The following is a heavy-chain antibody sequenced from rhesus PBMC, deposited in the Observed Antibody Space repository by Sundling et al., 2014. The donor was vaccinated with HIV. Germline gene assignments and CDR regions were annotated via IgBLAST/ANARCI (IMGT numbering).Heavy chain of an antibody. J-gene: IGHJ1*01. Sequence: QVQLQESGPGLVTPSETLSLTCAVSGFSISSGYAWSWIRQPPGKGLEWIGYIGGSSGRTKYNPSLKSRVTISKDTSKNQFSLKLSSVTAADTAVYYCAREFCSVSYCYDFFEFWGQGILVTVSS. CDR1: GFSISSGYA. D-gene: IGHD2-27*01. CDR2: IGGSSGRT. CDR3: AREFCSVSYCYDFFEF. V-gene: IGHV4-127*01.